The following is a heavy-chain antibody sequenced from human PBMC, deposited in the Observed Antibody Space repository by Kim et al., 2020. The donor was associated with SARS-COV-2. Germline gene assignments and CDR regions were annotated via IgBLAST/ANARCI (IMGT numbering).Heavy chain of an antibody. D-gene: IGHD6-19*01. V-gene: IGHV1-3*01. CDR1: GYTFTTFA. Sequence: ASVKVSCKASGYTFTTFALYWVRRVPGQRLEWMGWINGGNGNTRYSQKFQARVSITRDTSATTAYLELSGLRSEDTAVYYCAREAVAGSFDYWGQGTLVTVSS. J-gene: IGHJ4*02. CDR2: INGGNGNT. CDR3: AREAVAGSFDY.